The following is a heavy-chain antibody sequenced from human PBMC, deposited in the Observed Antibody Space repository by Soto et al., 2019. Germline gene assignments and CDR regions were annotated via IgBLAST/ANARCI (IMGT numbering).Heavy chain of an antibody. CDR2: IYHSGST. D-gene: IGHD2-15*01. CDR1: GGSISSGGYF. CDR3: ARGGPPTYHYYFGLDV. J-gene: IGHJ6*02. Sequence: QVQLQESGPGLVKPSQTLSLTCTVSGGSISSGGYFWSWIRQTPGKGLEWIGYIYHSGSTYYNPSLRERVTISVDTSKNQFSLKVTSVTATDTAVYYCARGGPPTYHYYFGLDVWGQGTTVTVSS. V-gene: IGHV4-30-4*01.